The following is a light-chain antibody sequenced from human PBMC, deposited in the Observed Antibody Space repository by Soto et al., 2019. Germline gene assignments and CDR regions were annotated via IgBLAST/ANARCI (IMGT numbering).Light chain of an antibody. CDR1: QSVSSSY. Sequence: EIVLTQSPATLSLSPGERATLSCGASQSVSSSYLAWYQQKPGLAPRRLIYDPSSGATGISDRFRGSGSGTDFTLTFSRLEPEDFAVCFCQHFGSQPLRGNPFTLGPGTKVDIK. CDR3: QHFGSQPLRGNPFT. J-gene: IGKJ3*01. CDR2: DPS. V-gene: IGKV3D-20*01.